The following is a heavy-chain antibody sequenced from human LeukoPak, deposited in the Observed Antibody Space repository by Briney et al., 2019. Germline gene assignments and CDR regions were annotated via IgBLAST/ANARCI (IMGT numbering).Heavy chain of an antibody. Sequence: SETLSLTCTVSGGSISSYYWSWIRQPPGKGLEWIGYIYYSGSTNYNPSLKSRVTISVDTSKNQFSLKLSSVTAADTAVYYCARGQFDWLLSHAFDIWGQGTMVTVSS. D-gene: IGHD3-9*01. J-gene: IGHJ3*02. V-gene: IGHV4-59*01. CDR3: ARGQFDWLLSHAFDI. CDR1: GGSISSYY. CDR2: IYYSGST.